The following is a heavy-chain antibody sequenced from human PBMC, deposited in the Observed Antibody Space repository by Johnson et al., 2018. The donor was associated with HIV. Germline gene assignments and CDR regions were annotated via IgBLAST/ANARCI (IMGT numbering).Heavy chain of an antibody. D-gene: IGHD6-13*01. Sequence: QVHLVESGGGVVQPGRSLRLSCAGTGFTFSNYVLHWVRQAPGKGLEWVAFILYDGSKQFYVDSVQGRFTISRDNSKNTLYLQMNSLRAEDTAVYYCAKDRSGSWYGADAFDIWGQGTMVTVSS. CDR3: AKDRSGSWYGADAFDI. CDR2: ILYDGSKQ. CDR1: GFTFSNYV. V-gene: IGHV3-30*18. J-gene: IGHJ3*02.